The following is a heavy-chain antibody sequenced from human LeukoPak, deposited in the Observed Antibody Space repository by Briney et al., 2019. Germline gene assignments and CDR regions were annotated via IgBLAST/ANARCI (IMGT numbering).Heavy chain of an antibody. CDR1: GFTFRGYS. Sequence: GGSLRLSCAASGFTFRGYSMNWVRQAPGKGLEWVSSICSSSSYVYYADSVKGRFTISRDNAKNSLYLLMNSLRAEDTAVYYCAREEPYGSGVGFDYWGQGTLVTVSS. D-gene: IGHD3-10*01. V-gene: IGHV3-21*01. CDR2: ICSSSSYV. CDR3: AREEPYGSGVGFDY. J-gene: IGHJ4*02.